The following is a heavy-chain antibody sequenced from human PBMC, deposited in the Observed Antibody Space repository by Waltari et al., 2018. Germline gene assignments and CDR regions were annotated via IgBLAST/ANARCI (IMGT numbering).Heavy chain of an antibody. J-gene: IGHJ5*02. Sequence: QVQLQESGPGLVTPSGTLSLTCAVSGGSISNNNWWTWVRQPPGKGLEWIGEIYHSGTTNSNPSLKSRVTISVDKSKNLFSLKLTSVTAADTAVYYCASSIFGVIGDWFDPWGQGTLVTVSS. CDR1: GGSISNNNW. V-gene: IGHV4-4*02. CDR3: ASSIFGVIGDWFDP. D-gene: IGHD3-3*01. CDR2: IYHSGTT.